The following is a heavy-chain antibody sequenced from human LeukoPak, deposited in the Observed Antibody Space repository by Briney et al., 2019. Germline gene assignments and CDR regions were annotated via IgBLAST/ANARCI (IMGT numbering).Heavy chain of an antibody. CDR1: GFTFSSYW. CDR2: INSDGSST. Sequence: GGSLRLSCAASGFTFSSYWMHWVRQAPGKGLVWVSRINSDGSSTSYADSVKGRFTISRDNAKNTLYLQMNSLRAEDTAVYYCARGVRDCYGSGPFDYWGQGTLVTVSS. V-gene: IGHV3-74*01. D-gene: IGHD3-10*01. J-gene: IGHJ4*02. CDR3: ARGVRDCYGSGPFDY.